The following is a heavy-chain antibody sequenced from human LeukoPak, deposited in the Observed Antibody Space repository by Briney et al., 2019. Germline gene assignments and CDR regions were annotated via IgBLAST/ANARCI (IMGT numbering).Heavy chain of an antibody. CDR1: GFTFSSYG. V-gene: IGHV3-30*18. J-gene: IGHJ4*02. D-gene: IGHD3-16*02. CDR2: ISYDGSNK. CDR3: AKEGGYDYVWGSYRYTNYYFDY. Sequence: GGSLRLSCGASGFTFSSYGMHWVRQAPGKGLEWVAVISYDGSNKYYADSVKGRFTISRDNSKNTLYLQMNSLRAEDTAVYYCAKEGGYDYVWGSYRYTNYYFDYWGQGTLVTVSS.